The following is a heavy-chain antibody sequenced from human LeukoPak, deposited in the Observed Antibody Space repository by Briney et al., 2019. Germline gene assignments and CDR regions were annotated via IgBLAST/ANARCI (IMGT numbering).Heavy chain of an antibody. V-gene: IGHV4-39*07. J-gene: IGHJ6*03. D-gene: IGHD1-26*01. Sequence: SETLSLTCTVSGGSISSSSYYWGWIRQPPGKGLEWIGSIYYSGSTYYNPSLKSRVTISVDTSKNQFSLKLSSVTAADTAVYYCARGISGSYYYYYYYMDVWGKGTTVTISS. CDR1: GGSISSSSYY. CDR2: IYYSGST. CDR3: ARGISGSYYYYYYYMDV.